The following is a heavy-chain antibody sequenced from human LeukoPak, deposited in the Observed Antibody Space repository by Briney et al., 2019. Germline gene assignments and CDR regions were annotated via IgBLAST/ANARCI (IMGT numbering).Heavy chain of an antibody. D-gene: IGHD5-18*01. CDR3: ARAVRGTAMVKRAFSFDY. V-gene: IGHV4-31*03. CDR1: GGSISSGGYY. J-gene: IGHJ4*02. CDR2: IYYSGST. Sequence: SETLSLTCTVSGGSISSGGYYWSWIRQHPGKGLEWIGYIYYSGSTYYNPSLKSRVTISVDTSKNQFSLKLSSVTAADTAVYYCARAVRGTAMVKRAFSFDYWGQGTLVTVSS.